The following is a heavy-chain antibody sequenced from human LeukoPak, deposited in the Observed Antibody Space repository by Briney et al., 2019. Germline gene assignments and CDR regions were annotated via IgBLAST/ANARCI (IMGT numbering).Heavy chain of an antibody. J-gene: IGHJ4*02. CDR2: IYSGGST. CDR1: GFTVSGNY. CDR3: ARVAVLWFGVDC. D-gene: IGHD3-10*01. V-gene: IGHV3-66*01. Sequence: GGSLRLSCAASGFTVSGNYMSWVRQAPGKGLEWVSVIYSGGSTHYADSVKGRFTISRDNAKNTLYLQMNGLRAEDTAVYYCARVAVLWFGVDCWGQGTLVTVSS.